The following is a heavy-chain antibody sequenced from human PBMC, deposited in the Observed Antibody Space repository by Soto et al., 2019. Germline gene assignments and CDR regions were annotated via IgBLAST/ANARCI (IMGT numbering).Heavy chain of an antibody. V-gene: IGHV4-59*08. Sequence: TSETLSLTCTVSGGSISSYYGGWFRQPPGKGLEWIGYIYYSGSTTHHPSLKSRVTISVDTSKNQFSLNLTSVTAADTAVYYCARLGGYYQAFDQWGQGSLVTVSS. D-gene: IGHD3-22*01. CDR3: ARLGGYYQAFDQ. J-gene: IGHJ4*02. CDR2: IYYSGST. CDR1: GGSISSYY.